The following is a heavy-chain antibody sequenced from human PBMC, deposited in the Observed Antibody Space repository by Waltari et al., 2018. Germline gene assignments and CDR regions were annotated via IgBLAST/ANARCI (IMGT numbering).Heavy chain of an antibody. Sequence: EGKLVESGGDLAQPGGSLRLSCVASGFRMDKSEMNWVRQAPGKGLEWVAYIDSSGKSTYYGDSVQGRFTISRDNGQNTMFLQMRDLRAEDSGTYFCTTAMITFGGLGYWGQGTPVTVSS. CDR1: GFRMDKSE. V-gene: IGHV3-23*05. D-gene: IGHD3-16*01. CDR3: TTAMITFGGLGY. CDR2: IDSSGKST. J-gene: IGHJ4*02.